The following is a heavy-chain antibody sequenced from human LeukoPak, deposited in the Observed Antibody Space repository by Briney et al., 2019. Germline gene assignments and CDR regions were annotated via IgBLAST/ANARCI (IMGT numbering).Heavy chain of an antibody. D-gene: IGHD3-3*01. V-gene: IGHV4-34*01. CDR1: GGSFSGYY. CDR3: ARRPRVLRFLEWTYYFDY. CDR2: INHSGSI. J-gene: IGHJ4*02. Sequence: SETLSLTCAVYGGSFSGYYWSWIRQPPGKGLEWIGEINHSGSINYNPSLKSRVTISIDTSKNQFSLKLSSVTAADTAVYYCARRPRVLRFLEWTYYFDYWGQGTLVTVSS.